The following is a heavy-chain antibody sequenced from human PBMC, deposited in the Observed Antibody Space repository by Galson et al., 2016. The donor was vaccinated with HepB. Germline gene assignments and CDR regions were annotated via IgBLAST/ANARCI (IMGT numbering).Heavy chain of an antibody. CDR1: GFTFNNYD. CDR3: AKDLLRWSFDY. V-gene: IGHV3-23*01. CDR2: ITRSGGTT. Sequence: SLRLSCAASGFTFNNYDMHWFRQAPGKGLEWVSYITRSGGTTLYADSVKGRFSISRDSSKNTLYLQMNSLRVEDTAVYYCAKDLLRWSFDYWGQGTLVTVSS. D-gene: IGHD4-23*01. J-gene: IGHJ4*02.